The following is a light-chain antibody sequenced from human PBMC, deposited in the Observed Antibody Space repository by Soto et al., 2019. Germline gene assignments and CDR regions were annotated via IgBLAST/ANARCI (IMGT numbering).Light chain of an antibody. V-gene: IGKV1-5*03. CDR2: KAS. CDR1: QSISSW. CDR3: QQYNSYLYT. Sequence: DIQMTQSPSTLSASVGDRVIITCRASQSISSWLAWYQQKPGKAPKVLIYKASSLDSGVPSRFSGSGSGTVFPLTISSLQPDDFGTYYRQQYNSYLYTFGQGTKLEIK. J-gene: IGKJ2*01.